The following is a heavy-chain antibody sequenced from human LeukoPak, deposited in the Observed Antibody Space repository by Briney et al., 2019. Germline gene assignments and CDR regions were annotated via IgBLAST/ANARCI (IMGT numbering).Heavy chain of an antibody. D-gene: IGHD3-16*01. CDR1: GGSISSSSYY. V-gene: IGHV4-39*07. Sequence: ETLSLTCTVSGGSISSSSYYWGWIRQPPGKGLEWIGSIYYSGSTYYDPSLKSRVTISVDTSENQFSLKLSSVTAADTAVYYCASPAGTFVPAAPRFDYWGQGTLVTVSS. J-gene: IGHJ4*02. CDR3: ASPAGTFVPAAPRFDY. CDR2: IYYSGST.